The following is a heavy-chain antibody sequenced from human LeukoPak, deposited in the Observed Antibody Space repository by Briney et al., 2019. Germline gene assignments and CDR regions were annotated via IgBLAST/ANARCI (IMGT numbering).Heavy chain of an antibody. D-gene: IGHD7-27*01. CDR3: TLGMEYPDAFDL. CDR1: GYTFTSYG. J-gene: IGHJ3*01. CDR2: IDPNSAGT. Sequence: GASVKVSCKASGYTFTSYGISWVRQAPGQGLEWMGWIDPNSAGTNSAQKFQGRVAMTRDTSISTAYMELSRLTSDDTAVYYCTLGMEYPDAFDLWGQGTMVTVSP. V-gene: IGHV1-2*02.